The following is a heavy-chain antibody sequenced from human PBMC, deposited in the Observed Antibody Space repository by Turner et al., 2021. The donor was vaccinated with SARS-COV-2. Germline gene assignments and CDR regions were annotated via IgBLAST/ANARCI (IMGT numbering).Heavy chain of an antibody. CDR1: GFSRSTSGMC. CDR2: IDWDDNK. D-gene: IGHD3-10*01. Sequence: HVALRESGHALVKPTQTLTLTCTFSGFSRSTSGMCVSWIRQPPGKALEWRALIDWDDNKYYSTSLKTRLTISKDTSKNQVVLTMTNMDPVDTATYYCARNPIPLRRGSLFYYYGMDVWGQGTTVTVSS. J-gene: IGHJ6*02. CDR3: ARNPIPLRRGSLFYYYGMDV. V-gene: IGHV2-70*01.